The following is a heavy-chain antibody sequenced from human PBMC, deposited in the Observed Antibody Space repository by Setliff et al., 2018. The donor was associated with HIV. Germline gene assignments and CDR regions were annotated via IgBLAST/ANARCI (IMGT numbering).Heavy chain of an antibody. CDR2: IYFSGST. D-gene: IGHD3-16*02. V-gene: IGHV4-39*01. J-gene: IGHJ4*02. Sequence: ASETLSLTCAVSGVSISSSSYFWGWIRRPPGTGLDWIGSIYFSGSTYYNPSLESRVTISMDTSKNQFSLKLTSVTAADTAVYYCASLITFGGVIANYYFDYWGQGTLVTVSS. CDR1: GVSISSSSYF. CDR3: ASLITFGGVIANYYFDY.